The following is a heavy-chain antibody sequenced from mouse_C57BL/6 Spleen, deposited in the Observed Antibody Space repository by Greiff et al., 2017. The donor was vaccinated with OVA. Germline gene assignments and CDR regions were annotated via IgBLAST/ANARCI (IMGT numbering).Heavy chain of an antibody. J-gene: IGHJ2*01. CDR1: GYTFTSYW. Sequence: QVQLQQSGPELVQPGASVKPSCTASGYTFTSYWMHWVKQRPGRGLEWIGRIDPNSGATKYNEKFKSKATLTVDKPSSTAYMQVSSVISEGAASYYCTRWEDYFDDWGQGTTLTVSS. CDR2: IDPNSGAT. CDR3: TRWEDYFDD. V-gene: IGHV1-72*01. D-gene: IGHD4-1*01.